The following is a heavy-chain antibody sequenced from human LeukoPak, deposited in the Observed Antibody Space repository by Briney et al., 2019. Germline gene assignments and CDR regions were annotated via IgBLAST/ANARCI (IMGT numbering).Heavy chain of an antibody. Sequence: SETLSLTCTVSGASIRRTSYCWGWIRQPPGKGLEWIGTIYNSGSAYYNPSLKSRVTISVDTSKNQFSLKVSSVTAADTAVYYCASGSGYFFDYWGQGTLVTVSS. J-gene: IGHJ4*02. CDR2: IYNSGSA. D-gene: IGHD1-14*01. CDR1: GASIRRTSYC. CDR3: ASGSGYFFDY. V-gene: IGHV4-39*01.